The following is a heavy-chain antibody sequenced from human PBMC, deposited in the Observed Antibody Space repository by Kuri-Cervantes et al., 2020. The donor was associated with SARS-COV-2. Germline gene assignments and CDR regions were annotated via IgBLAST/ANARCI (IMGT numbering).Heavy chain of an antibody. V-gene: IGHV4-61*02. Sequence: SETLSLTCTVSGGSISSGSYYWSWIRQPAGQGLEWIGRIYTSGSTNYNPSLKSRVTISVDTTKNQFSLKLSSVTAADTAVYYCASGGSSGYFNYWGQGTLVTVSS. J-gene: IGHJ4*02. CDR2: IYTSGST. D-gene: IGHD3-22*01. CDR3: ASGGSSGYFNY. CDR1: GGSISSGSYY.